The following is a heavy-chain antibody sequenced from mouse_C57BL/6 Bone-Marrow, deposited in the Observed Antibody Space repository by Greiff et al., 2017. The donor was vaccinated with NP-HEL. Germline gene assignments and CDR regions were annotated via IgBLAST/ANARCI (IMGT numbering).Heavy chain of an antibody. CDR1: GYTFTSYW. J-gene: IGHJ2*01. Sequence: QVQLQQPGAELVKPGASVKLSCKASGYTFTSYWMHWVKQRPGQGLEWIGMIHPNRGSTNYNEKFKSKATLTVDKSSSTAYMQLSSLTSEYSAVYYCAPSYYYGSSYDYWGQGTTRTVSS. CDR3: APSYYYGSSYDY. CDR2: IHPNRGST. D-gene: IGHD1-1*01. V-gene: IGHV1-64*01.